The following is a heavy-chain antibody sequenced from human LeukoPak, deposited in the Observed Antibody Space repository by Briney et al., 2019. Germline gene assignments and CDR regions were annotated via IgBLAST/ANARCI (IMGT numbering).Heavy chain of an antibody. CDR1: GFTFDDYA. CDR2: ISWNSGSI. D-gene: IGHD4-17*01. V-gene: IGHV3-9*01. J-gene: IGHJ4*02. Sequence: PGGSLRLSCAASGFTFDDYAMHWVRQAPGKGLEWVSGISWNSGSIGYADSVKGRFTISRDNAKNSLYLQMNSLRAEDTALYYCAKSTGGDYYYFDYWGQGTLVTVSS. CDR3: AKSTGGDYYYFDY.